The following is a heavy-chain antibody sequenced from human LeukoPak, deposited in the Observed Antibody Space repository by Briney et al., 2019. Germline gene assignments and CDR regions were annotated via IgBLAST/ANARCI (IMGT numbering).Heavy chain of an antibody. CDR2: ISPWSDYI. Sequence: GGSLRLSCAASGFTFSSYAMSWVRQAPGKGLEWVSAISPWSDYIYYVDSVKGRFTISRDYAKNSLYLQMNSLRAEDTAVYYCATYPQHFDYWGQGTLVTVSS. CDR1: GFTFSSYA. V-gene: IGHV3-21*01. J-gene: IGHJ4*02. CDR3: ATYPQHFDY.